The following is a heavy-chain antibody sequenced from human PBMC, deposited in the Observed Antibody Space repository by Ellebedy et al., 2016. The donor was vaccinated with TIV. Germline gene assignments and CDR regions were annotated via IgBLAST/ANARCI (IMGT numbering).Heavy chain of an antibody. J-gene: IGHJ4*02. Sequence: ASVKVSCKASGYTFTSYGISWVRQAPGQGLEWMGWISAYNGNTNYAQKLQGRVTMTTDTSTSTAYMELRSLRSDDTAMYYCARASGLYYYDYTGFLDYWGQGTLVTVSS. D-gene: IGHD3-22*01. CDR1: GYTFTSYG. CDR3: ARASGLYYYDYTGFLDY. CDR2: ISAYNGNT. V-gene: IGHV1-18*04.